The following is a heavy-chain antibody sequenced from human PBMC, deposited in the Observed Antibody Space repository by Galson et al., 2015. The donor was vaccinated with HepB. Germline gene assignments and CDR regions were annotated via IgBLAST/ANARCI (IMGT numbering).Heavy chain of an antibody. V-gene: IGHV3-9*01. Sequence: SLRLSCAASGFTFDDYPMHWVRQAPGKGLEWVSGVSWNSGSIGYADSVKGRFTISRDNAKNPLYLQMNSLRAEDTALYYCAKADYYDSSGYKYYFDYWGQGTLVTVSS. CDR1: GFTFDDYP. CDR2: VSWNSGSI. D-gene: IGHD3-22*01. J-gene: IGHJ4*02. CDR3: AKADYYDSSGYKYYFDY.